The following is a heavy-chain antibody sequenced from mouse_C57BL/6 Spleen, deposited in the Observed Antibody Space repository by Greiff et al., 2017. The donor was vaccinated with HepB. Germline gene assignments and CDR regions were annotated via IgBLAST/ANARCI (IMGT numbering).Heavy chain of an antibody. J-gene: IGHJ3*01. Sequence: EVQRVESGGDLVKPGGSLKLSCAASGFTFSSYGMSWVRQTPDKRLEWVATISSGGSDTYYPDSVKGQFTISRDNAKNTLYLQMSSLKSEDTAMYYCAKHPSTGGNYGLFAYWGQGTLVTVSA. CDR3: AKHPSTGGNYGLFAY. D-gene: IGHD1-1*02. CDR2: ISSGGSDT. V-gene: IGHV5-6*01. CDR1: GFTFSSYG.